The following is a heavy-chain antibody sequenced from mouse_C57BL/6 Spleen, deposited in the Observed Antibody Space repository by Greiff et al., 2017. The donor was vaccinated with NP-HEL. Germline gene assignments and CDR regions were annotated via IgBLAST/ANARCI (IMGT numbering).Heavy chain of an antibody. CDR2: IDPSDSYT. V-gene: IGHV1-50*01. CDR1: GYTFTSYW. D-gene: IGHD3-2*02. Sequence: QVQLQQPGAELVKPGASVKLSCKASGYTFTSYWMQWVKQRPGQGLEWIGEIDPSDSYTNYNQKFKGKATLTVDTSSSTAYMQLSSLTSEDSAVYYCARQRRLPRGAMDYWGQGTSVTVSS. CDR3: ARQRRLPRGAMDY. J-gene: IGHJ4*01.